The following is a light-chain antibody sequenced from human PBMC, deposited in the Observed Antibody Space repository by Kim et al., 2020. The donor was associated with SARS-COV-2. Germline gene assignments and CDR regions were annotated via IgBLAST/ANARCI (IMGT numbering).Light chain of an antibody. V-gene: IGKV1D-16*01. J-gene: IGKJ4*01. CDR2: AAS. CDR3: QQYNHYPLT. Sequence: VSIGDRVTITCRASQDISTWLAWYQQKPGKPPKSLIYAASSLQSRVPSRFSGSGSGTDFTLTISSLQPEDFAIYYCQQYNHYPLTFGGGTKVDIK. CDR1: QDISTW.